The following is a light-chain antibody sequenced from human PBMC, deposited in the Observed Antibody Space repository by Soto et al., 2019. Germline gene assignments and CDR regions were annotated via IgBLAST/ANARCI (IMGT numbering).Light chain of an antibody. V-gene: IGKV1-33*01. CDR1: QDISNY. Sequence: DIQMTQSPSSLSASVGDRVTITCQASQDISNYLNWYHHKPGKAPKLLIYDASNLQTGVPSRFSGSGSGTDFTFTISSLQPEDVATYYCQQYDNLPLTFGPGTKVDIK. J-gene: IGKJ3*01. CDR2: DAS. CDR3: QQYDNLPLT.